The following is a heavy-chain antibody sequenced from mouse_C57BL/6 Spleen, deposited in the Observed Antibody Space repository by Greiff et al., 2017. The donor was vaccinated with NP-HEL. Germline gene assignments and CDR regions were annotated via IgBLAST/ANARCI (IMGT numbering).Heavy chain of an antibody. V-gene: IGHV1-82*01. CDR2: IYPGDGDT. CDR1: GYAFSSSW. CDR3: AREPFAY. Sequence: VQLQQSGPELVKPGASVKISCKASGYAFSSSWMNWVKQRPGKGLEWIGRIYPGDGDTSYNGKFKGKATLTADKSSSTASMQLSSLTSEDSAVYFCAREPFAYWGQGTLVTVSA. J-gene: IGHJ3*01.